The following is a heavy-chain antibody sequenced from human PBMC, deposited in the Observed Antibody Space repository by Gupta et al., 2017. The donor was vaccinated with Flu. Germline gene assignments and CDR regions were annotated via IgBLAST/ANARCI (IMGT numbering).Heavy chain of an antibody. V-gene: IGHV3-23*01. D-gene: IGHD3-22*01. CDR1: FSSYC. J-gene: IGHJ4*02. CDR2: ITGDGGGT. CDR3: VTDDADNSDTHRA. Sequence: FSSYCMSWVRQARGKGLEWVYAITGDGGGTQELDAGEGRFNISTDKAKNKLKLHMKTRGADDKALYCGVTDDADNSDTHRAWGQGTLVTVSS.